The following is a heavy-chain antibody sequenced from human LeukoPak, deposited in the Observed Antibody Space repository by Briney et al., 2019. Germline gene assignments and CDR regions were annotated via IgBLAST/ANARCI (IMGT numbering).Heavy chain of an antibody. CDR3: ARVRYRLAETYIDY. D-gene: IGHD3-16*01. J-gene: IGHJ4*02. CDR2: IDPNSGGT. V-gene: IGHV1-2*02. CDR1: GYTFSGYY. Sequence: ASVKVSCKASGYTFSGYYMHWVRQAPGQGLEWMGWIDPNSGGTNYAQKFQGRVTMTRDTSISTSYMELSRLRSDDTAVYYCARVRYRLAETYIDYWGQGTLVTVSS.